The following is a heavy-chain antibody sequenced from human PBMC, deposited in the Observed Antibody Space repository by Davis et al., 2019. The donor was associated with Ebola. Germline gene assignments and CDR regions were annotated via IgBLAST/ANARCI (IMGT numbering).Heavy chain of an antibody. V-gene: IGHV4-34*01. CDR1: GGSFSGYY. CDR3: ARDQGAIAARPSAFDM. D-gene: IGHD6-6*01. Sequence: MPSETLSLTCAVYGGSFSGYYWSWIRQPPGKGLEWIGEINHSGSTNYNPSLKSRVTISVDTSKNQFSLKLSSVTAADTAVYYCARDQGAIAARPSAFDMWGQGTMVTVSS. J-gene: IGHJ3*02. CDR2: INHSGST.